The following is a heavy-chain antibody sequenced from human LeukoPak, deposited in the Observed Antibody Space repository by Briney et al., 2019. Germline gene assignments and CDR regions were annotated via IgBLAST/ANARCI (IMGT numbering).Heavy chain of an antibody. CDR3: ARDAGHCSSTRCYLSY. J-gene: IGHJ4*02. CDR2: MYYRGTT. V-gene: IGHV4-39*07. D-gene: IGHD2-2*01. Sequence: SETLSLTCTVSGGSISSGSCYWGWIRQPPGKGLEWIGNMYYRGTTYYNPSLKSRVTIAVDTSKNQFSLKPSSVTAADTAVYFCARDAGHCSSTRCYLSYWGQGTLVTVSS. CDR1: GGSISSGSCY.